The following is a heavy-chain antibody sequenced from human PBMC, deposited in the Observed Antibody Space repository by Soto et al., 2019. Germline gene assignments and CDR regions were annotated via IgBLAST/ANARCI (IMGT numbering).Heavy chain of an antibody. Sequence: SVKVSCKASGGTFSKYAISWVRQAPGQGLEWMGGIIPFFQTPNYAQKYQGRVTITADESTTTAYMEMRSLRSEDTAVYYCARSRAAAPPRVGVDVWGQGTTVTVSS. CDR1: GGTFSKYA. V-gene: IGHV1-69*13. J-gene: IGHJ6*02. CDR2: IIPFFQTP. CDR3: ARSRAAAPPRVGVDV. D-gene: IGHD6-13*01.